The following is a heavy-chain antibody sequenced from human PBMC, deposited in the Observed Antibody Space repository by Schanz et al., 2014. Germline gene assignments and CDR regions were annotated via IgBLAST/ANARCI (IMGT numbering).Heavy chain of an antibody. CDR3: ARDLEGYDGGGGGFDP. V-gene: IGHV3-21*01. J-gene: IGHJ5*02. Sequence: EVQLVESGGGFVQPGGSLGLSCVVSGFTVSSDHMSWVRQAPGKGLEWVSSISSSGSYIHYADSVKGRFTISRDNAKNTLYLQMNSLRAEDTAVYYCARDLEGYDGGGGGFDPWGQGTLVTVSS. CDR1: GFTVSSDH. D-gene: IGHD2-21*01. CDR2: ISSSGSYI.